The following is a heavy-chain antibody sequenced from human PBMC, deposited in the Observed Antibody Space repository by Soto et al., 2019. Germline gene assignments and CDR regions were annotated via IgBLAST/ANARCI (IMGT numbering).Heavy chain of an antibody. CDR3: ARDVTVTASPMVY. J-gene: IGHJ4*02. D-gene: IGHD2-21*02. CDR1: GYTFTNYG. Sequence: QVQLVQSGAEVKKAGASVRVSCKASGYTFTNYGITWVRQAPGQGLEWMGWISGYNGNTNYAQKLQGRVTMTTDTSTTTAYMEPRSLRSDDTAENYCARDVTVTASPMVYWRQGTLVTDSS. V-gene: IGHV1-18*01. CDR2: ISGYNGNT.